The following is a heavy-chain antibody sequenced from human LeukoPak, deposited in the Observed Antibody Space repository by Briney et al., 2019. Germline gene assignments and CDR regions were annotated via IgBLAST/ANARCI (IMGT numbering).Heavy chain of an antibody. J-gene: IGHJ4*02. Sequence: PGGSLRLSCAASGFTVSSNYMSWVRQAPGKGLEWVAVISYDESNKYYADSVKGRFTISRDNSKNTLYLQMNSLRAEDTAVYYCAKDEVSCGSCYLSWGQGTLVTVSS. CDR1: GFTVSSNY. CDR3: AKDEVSCGSCYLS. V-gene: IGHV3-30*18. CDR2: ISYDESNK. D-gene: IGHD2-15*01.